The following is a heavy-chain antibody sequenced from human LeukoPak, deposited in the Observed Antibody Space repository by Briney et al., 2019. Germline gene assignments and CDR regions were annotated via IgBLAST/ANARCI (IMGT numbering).Heavy chain of an antibody. CDR1: GYTFTGYY. V-gene: IGHV1-2*02. CDR2: INPNSGVT. CDR3: ARDFQTEAPDY. J-gene: IGHJ4*02. D-gene: IGHD2/OR15-2a*01. Sequence: ASVKVSCRSSGYTFTGYYMHWVRQAPGQGLEWMGWINPNSGVTDFAQKFQGRVTMTRDTSISTAYMELSRLTSDDTAVYYCARDFQTEAPDYWGQGTLVTVSS.